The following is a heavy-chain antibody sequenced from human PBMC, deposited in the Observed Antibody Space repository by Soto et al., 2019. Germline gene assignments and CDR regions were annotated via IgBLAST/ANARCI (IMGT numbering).Heavy chain of an antibody. Sequence: EVQLVESAGGLVKPGGSLRLSCVASGFSFNESGMNWVRQAAGEGLEWVGRIKTSAGGGATDYAAPVQSRFTISRDDSKNALYLQMNSLRTEYTDIYYCTKGSVEGIWGQGTTVTVSS. V-gene: IGHV3-15*07. CDR2: IKTSAGGGAT. CDR1: GFSFNESG. D-gene: IGHD2-15*01. J-gene: IGHJ6*02. CDR3: TKGSVEGI.